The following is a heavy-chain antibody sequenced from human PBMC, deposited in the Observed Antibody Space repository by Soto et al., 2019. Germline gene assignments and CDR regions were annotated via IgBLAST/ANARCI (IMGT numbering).Heavy chain of an antibody. CDR1: GYTFTSYG. CDR2: ISAYNGNT. D-gene: IGHD5-18*01. V-gene: IGHV1-18*01. J-gene: IGHJ6*02. Sequence: QVQLVQSGAEVKKPGASVKVSCKASGYTFTSYGISWVRQAPGQGLEWMGWISAYNGNTNYAQKPQGRITMATDTSTSTAYMVLGSLRSDDTAVYYCARNLWVDTDYGMDVWGQGTTVTVSS. CDR3: ARNLWVDTDYGMDV.